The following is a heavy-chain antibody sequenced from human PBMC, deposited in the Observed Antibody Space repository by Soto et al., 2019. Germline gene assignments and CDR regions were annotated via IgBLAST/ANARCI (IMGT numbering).Heavy chain of an antibody. CDR1: GFTVSAYY. J-gene: IGHJ3*02. CDR3: ATGQQGRMADI. CDR2: ISGDSRST. D-gene: IGHD6-13*01. Sequence: QVQLLESGGGLVRPGGSLRLSCAASGFTVSAYYMAWIRQAPGKGPEWISYISGDSRSTNFADSVKGRFTISRDNAKSSLYLQMNSLRGEDTAVYFCATGQQGRMADIWGQGTMVTVSS. V-gene: IGHV3-11*03.